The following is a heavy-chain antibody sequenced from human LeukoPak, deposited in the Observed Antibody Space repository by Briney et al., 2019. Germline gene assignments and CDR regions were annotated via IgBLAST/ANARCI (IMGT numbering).Heavy chain of an antibody. Sequence: VAPVKVSCKASGYTFTGYYMHWVRQAPGQGLEWMGWINPNSGGTNYAQKFQGRVTMTRDTSISTAYMELSRLRSDDTAVYYCARDERYYDFWSGYYPWGQGTLVTVSS. CDR3: ARDERYYDFWSGYYP. J-gene: IGHJ5*02. V-gene: IGHV1-2*02. CDR1: GYTFTGYY. D-gene: IGHD3-3*01. CDR2: INPNSGGT.